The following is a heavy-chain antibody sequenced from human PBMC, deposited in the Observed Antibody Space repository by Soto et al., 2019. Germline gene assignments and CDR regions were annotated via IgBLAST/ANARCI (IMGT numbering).Heavy chain of an antibody. CDR2: IWYDGSNK. V-gene: IGHV3-33*01. Sequence: QVQLVESGGGVVQPGRSLRLSCAASGFTFSSYGMHWVRQAPGKGLEWVAVIWYDGSNKYYADSVKGRFTISRDNSKNTLYLQMNSLSAEDTAVYYCARDADIVVVAASSGMDVWGQGTTVTVSS. CDR1: GFTFSSYG. D-gene: IGHD2-15*01. J-gene: IGHJ6*02. CDR3: ARDADIVVVAASSGMDV.